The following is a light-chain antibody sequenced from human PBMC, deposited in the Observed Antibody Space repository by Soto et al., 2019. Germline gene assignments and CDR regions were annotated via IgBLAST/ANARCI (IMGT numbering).Light chain of an antibody. CDR1: QTVGTN. J-gene: IGKJ1*01. V-gene: IGKV3-15*01. CDR2: GAS. Sequence: EIVMTQSPATLSVSPGERATLSCRASQTVGTNLAWYQQKPGQAPRLLISGASARATGLPVRFSGSGSGTDFTLTISSLQSEDFAVYYCQQYNNWPQTFGQGTKVDSK. CDR3: QQYNNWPQT.